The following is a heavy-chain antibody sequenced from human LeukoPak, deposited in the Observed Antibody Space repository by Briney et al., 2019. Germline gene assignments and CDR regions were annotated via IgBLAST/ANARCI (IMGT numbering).Heavy chain of an antibody. Sequence: SETLSLTCSVSGGSMSNYYWSWIRQPPGKGLEWIGYIYYSGSTNYNPSLKSRVTISVDTSKNQFSLKLSSVTAADTAVYYCARYTAMLFDPWGQGTLVTVSS. V-gene: IGHV4-59*01. CDR2: IYYSGST. CDR3: ARYTAMLFDP. D-gene: IGHD5-18*01. CDR1: GGSMSNYY. J-gene: IGHJ5*02.